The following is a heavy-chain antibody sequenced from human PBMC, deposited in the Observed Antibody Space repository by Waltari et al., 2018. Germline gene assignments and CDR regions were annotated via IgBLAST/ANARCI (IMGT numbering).Heavy chain of an antibody. D-gene: IGHD3-22*01. CDR1: GGTFSSYA. V-gene: IGHV1-69*01. CDR2: IIPIFGTA. J-gene: IGHJ4*02. CDR3: ARVNFHYDSSGYYYFDY. Sequence: QVQLVQSGAEVKKPGSSVKVSCKASGGTFSSYAISWVRQAHGQGLEWMGGIIPIFGTANYAQKFQGRVTITADESTSTAYMELSSLRSEDTAVYYCARVNFHYDSSGYYYFDYWGQGTLVTVSS.